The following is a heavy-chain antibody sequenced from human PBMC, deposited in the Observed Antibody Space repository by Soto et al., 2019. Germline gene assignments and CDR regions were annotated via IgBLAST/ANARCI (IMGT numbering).Heavy chain of an antibody. Sequence: QVQLVQSGAEVKKHGSSVKVSCKASGYTFNSYYMHWGRQAPGQGLEWLGIINPSGGSTSYAQKFQGRVTMSMDTSTSADYMELSSLRSEHTAVYYCASLNDGGNSDYDYGMDVWGQGTTVTVSS. J-gene: IGHJ6*02. CDR1: GYTFNSYY. CDR2: INPSGGST. D-gene: IGHD2-21*02. V-gene: IGHV1-46*02. CDR3: ASLNDGGNSDYDYGMDV.